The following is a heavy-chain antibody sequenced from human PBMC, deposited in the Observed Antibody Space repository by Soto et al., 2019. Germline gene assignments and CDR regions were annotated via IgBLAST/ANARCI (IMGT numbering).Heavy chain of an antibody. V-gene: IGHV3-33*08. J-gene: IGHJ6*02. CDR3: ARDDCTGDYCHSRPFNYGVDV. D-gene: IGHD2-8*02. CDR1: GFTFNTYG. CDR2: IWCDGSNK. Sequence: QVQLVESGGGVVQPGGSLRLSCTTSGFTFNTYGMHWVRQAPGKGLEWVAIIWCDGSNKYYADSVKGRFTISRDNSKNKLYLQMHSLRAEDTALYHCARDDCTGDYCHSRPFNYGVDVWGQGDTVPVPS.